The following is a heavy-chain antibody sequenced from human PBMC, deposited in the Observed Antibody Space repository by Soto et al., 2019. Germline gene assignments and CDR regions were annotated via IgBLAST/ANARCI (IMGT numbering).Heavy chain of an antibody. CDR2: IKEDGSDK. Sequence: EVQLLESGGALVQPGESLRLSCAASGFTFNKYWMTWARQAPGKGLELVANIKEDGSDKYYVDSVKGRFTVSRDNAKDLLYLQMNSLRDEDTAVYYCARGRSTDYWGQGTMVIVSS. J-gene: IGHJ4*02. CDR1: GFTFNKYW. V-gene: IGHV3-7*01. CDR3: ARGRSTDY.